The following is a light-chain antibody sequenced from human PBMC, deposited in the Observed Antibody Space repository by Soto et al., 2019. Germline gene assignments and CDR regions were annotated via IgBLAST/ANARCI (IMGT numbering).Light chain of an antibody. Sequence: DIQMTQSPSTLSASVGDRVTITCRASQSISSWLAWYQQKPGKAPKVLIYDASSLESGVPSRFSGSGPGTEFTLTISSLQPDDFATYYCQQYNSYSWTFGQGTKVDIK. CDR1: QSISSW. CDR2: DAS. V-gene: IGKV1-5*01. CDR3: QQYNSYSWT. J-gene: IGKJ1*01.